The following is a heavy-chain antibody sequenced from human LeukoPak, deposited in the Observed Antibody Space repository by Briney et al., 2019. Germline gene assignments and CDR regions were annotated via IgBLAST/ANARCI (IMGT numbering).Heavy chain of an antibody. D-gene: IGHD3-10*01. J-gene: IGHJ4*02. V-gene: IGHV3-15*01. CDR2: IKSKTDGGTT. Sequence: GGSLRLSCAASGFTFNNAWMSWVRQAPGKGLEWVGRIKSKTDGGTTDYAAPVKGRFTISRDDSKNTLYLQMNSLKTEDTAVYYCARDRSLEAHMVRGVIPFDYWGQGTLVTVSS. CDR1: GFTFNNAW. CDR3: ARDRSLEAHMVRGVIPFDY.